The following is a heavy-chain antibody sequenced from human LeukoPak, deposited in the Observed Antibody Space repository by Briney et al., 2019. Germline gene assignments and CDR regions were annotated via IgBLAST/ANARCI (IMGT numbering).Heavy chain of an antibody. V-gene: IGHV1-69*13. CDR3: ARLKRGIGAAGTSLRGWFDP. D-gene: IGHD6-13*01. CDR1: GYTFTGYY. J-gene: IGHJ5*02. Sequence: SVKVSCKASGYTFTGYYMHWVRQAPGQGLEWMGGIIPIFDTSNYAQKFQGRVTFTSDDSTSTAYMELSSLRSEDTAVYYCARLKRGIGAAGTSLRGWFDPWGQGTLVTVSS. CDR2: IIPIFDTS.